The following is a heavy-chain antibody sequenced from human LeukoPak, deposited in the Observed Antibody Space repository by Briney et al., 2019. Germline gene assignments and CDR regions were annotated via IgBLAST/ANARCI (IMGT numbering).Heavy chain of an antibody. V-gene: IGHV3-23*01. CDR1: GFTFSNYA. CDR3: AKGRCSGGSCYGRGFDY. Sequence: QTGGSLRLSCGASGFTFSNYAMSWVRQAPGKGLESVTDIRSTGGTTAYADSVKGRFTISRDNSRNTLYLQMNSLRAEDTAVYYCAKGRCSGGSCYGRGFDYWGQGTLVTVSS. J-gene: IGHJ4*02. CDR2: IRSTGGTT. D-gene: IGHD2-15*01.